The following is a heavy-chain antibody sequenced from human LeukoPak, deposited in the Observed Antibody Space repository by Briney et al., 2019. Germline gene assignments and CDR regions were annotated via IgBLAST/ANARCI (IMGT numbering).Heavy chain of an antibody. Sequence: GGSLRLSCAASGFTFSSYGMHWVRQAPGKGLEWVAVISYDGSNIYYADSVKGRFTISRDNSKNTLYLQMNSLRAEDTAVYYCAKDRIAVAGTDYYYYGMDVWGQGTTVTVSS. CDR3: AKDRIAVAGTDYYYYGMDV. D-gene: IGHD6-19*01. CDR2: ISYDGSNI. CDR1: GFTFSSYG. J-gene: IGHJ6*02. V-gene: IGHV3-30*18.